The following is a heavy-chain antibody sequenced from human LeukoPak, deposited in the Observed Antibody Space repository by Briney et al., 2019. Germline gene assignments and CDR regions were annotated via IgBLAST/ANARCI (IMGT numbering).Heavy chain of an antibody. D-gene: IGHD5-18*01. CDR2: INHSGST. CDR1: GGSFSGYY. V-gene: IGHV4-34*01. Sequence: SETLSLTCALDGGSFSGYYGGWIRQPPGKGLEWFREINHSGSTNYNPSLKSRVTISVDTSKNQFSLKLSSVTAADTAVYYCAILSGYSYGYLFDYWGQGTLVTVSS. CDR3: AILSGYSYGYLFDY. J-gene: IGHJ4*02.